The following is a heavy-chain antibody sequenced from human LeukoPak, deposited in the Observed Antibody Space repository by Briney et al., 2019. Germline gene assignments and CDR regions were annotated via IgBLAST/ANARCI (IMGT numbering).Heavy chain of an antibody. Sequence: GGALRLSCAVSRWTLSRNFMSSVRQAPAKGPEWVSVIYTSGITYYADAVRGRFTISRDNSKNTLYLQMDILTAEDTAVYYCAREDAGGTSSFDYWGQGTLVTVSS. D-gene: IGHD4-23*01. CDR1: RWTLSRNF. J-gene: IGHJ4*02. CDR3: AREDAGGTSSFDY. V-gene: IGHV3-66*01. CDR2: IYTSGIT.